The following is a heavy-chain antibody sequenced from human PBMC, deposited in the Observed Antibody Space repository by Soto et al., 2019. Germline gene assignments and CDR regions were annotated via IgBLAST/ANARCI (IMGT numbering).Heavy chain of an antibody. Sequence: QVQLMQSGAEVKQPGASVKVSCKASGYTFTNYYMHWVRQVPGQGLEWMGIINPSGGGPAHAQNFRGRLTTTSDTSTTTIYMELNSLRSEDTAVYFCARSDMGVDAALDVWGQGTMVTVSS. CDR3: ARSDMGVDAALDV. J-gene: IGHJ3*01. CDR1: GYTFTNYY. D-gene: IGHD2-15*01. V-gene: IGHV1-46*03. CDR2: INPSGGGP.